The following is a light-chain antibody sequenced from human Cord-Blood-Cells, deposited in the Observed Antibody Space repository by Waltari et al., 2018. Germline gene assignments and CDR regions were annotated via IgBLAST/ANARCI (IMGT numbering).Light chain of an antibody. V-gene: IGLV3-19*01. CDR1: SLRSYY. Sequence: SSELTQDPAVSVALGQTVRIPCQGDSLRSYYASWYQQKPGQAPVLVIYGKNNRPSGTPDRFAGSSSGNTASLTITGAQAEDEADYYCHSQDSSGNHQAVFGGGTKLTV. CDR2: GKN. CDR3: HSQDSSGNHQAV. J-gene: IGLJ2*01.